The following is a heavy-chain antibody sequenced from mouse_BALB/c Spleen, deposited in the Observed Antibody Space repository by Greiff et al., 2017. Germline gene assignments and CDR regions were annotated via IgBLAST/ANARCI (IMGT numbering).Heavy chain of an antibody. D-gene: IGHD1-1*01. CDR3: ARQRGGNYYGSSPWFAY. V-gene: IGHV5-12-1*01. J-gene: IGHJ3*01. Sequence: EVKLQESGGGLVKPGGSLKLSCAASGFAFSSYDMSWVRQTPEKRLEWVAYISSGGGSTYYPDTVKGRFTISRDNAKNTLYLQMSSLKSEDTAMYYCARQRGGNYYGSSPWFAYWGQGTLVTVSA. CDR1: GFAFSSYD. CDR2: ISSGGGST.